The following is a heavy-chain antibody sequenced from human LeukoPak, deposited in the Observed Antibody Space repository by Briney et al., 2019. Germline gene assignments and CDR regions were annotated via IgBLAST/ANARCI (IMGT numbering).Heavy chain of an antibody. Sequence: SETLSLTCIVSGGSISNYYWTWIRQSPGKGLEWIGNIYYTGSTNYNPSLKSRLTLSVDTSKNQFSLMLSSATAADTAVYYCARAKNGANWGIPNFDYWGQGTLVTVSS. CDR2: IYYTGST. CDR1: GGSISNYY. V-gene: IGHV4-59*01. D-gene: IGHD7-27*01. J-gene: IGHJ4*02. CDR3: ARAKNGANWGIPNFDY.